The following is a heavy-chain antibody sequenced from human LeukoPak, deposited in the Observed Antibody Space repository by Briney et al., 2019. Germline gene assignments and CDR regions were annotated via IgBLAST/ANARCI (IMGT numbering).Heavy chain of an antibody. Sequence: GSLRLSCAASGFTVSSNYMSWVRQAPGKGLEWIGEINHSGSTNYNPSLKSRVTISVDTSKNQFSLKLSSVTAADTAVYYCARGRRDFWSGYYRDPNWFDPWGQGTLVTVSS. J-gene: IGHJ5*02. V-gene: IGHV4-34*01. D-gene: IGHD3-3*01. CDR1: GFTVSSNY. CDR2: INHSGST. CDR3: ARGRRDFWSGYYRDPNWFDP.